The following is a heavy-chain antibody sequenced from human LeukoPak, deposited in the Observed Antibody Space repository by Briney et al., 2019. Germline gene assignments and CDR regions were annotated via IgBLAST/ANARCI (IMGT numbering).Heavy chain of an antibody. CDR3: ARDLAYSRLDY. CDR1: GLTFSSSW. CDR2: INPDGNKK. D-gene: IGHD5-18*01. Sequence: GGSLRLSCAVSGLTFSSSWMDWVRQAPGKGLEWVASINPDGNKKYSADSVKGRFTISRDNAENSLYLQMNSLRVEDTALYYCARDLAYSRLDYWGQGMLVTVSS. V-gene: IGHV3-7*01. J-gene: IGHJ4*02.